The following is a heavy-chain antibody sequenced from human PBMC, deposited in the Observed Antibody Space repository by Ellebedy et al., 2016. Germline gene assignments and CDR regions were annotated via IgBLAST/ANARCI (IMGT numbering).Heavy chain of an antibody. D-gene: IGHD2-15*01. J-gene: IGHJ3*02. Sequence: SETLSLTXTVSGGSISSSSYYWGWIRQPPGKGLEWIGSIYYSGSTYYNPSLKSRVTISVDTSKNQFSLKLSSVTAADTAVYYCARTDPVIIVGAFDIWGQGTMVTVSS. V-gene: IGHV4-39*07. CDR1: GGSISSSSYY. CDR2: IYYSGST. CDR3: ARTDPVIIVGAFDI.